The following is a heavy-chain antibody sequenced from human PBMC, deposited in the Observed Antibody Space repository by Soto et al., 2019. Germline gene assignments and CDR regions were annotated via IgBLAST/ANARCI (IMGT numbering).Heavy chain of an antibody. CDR3: QYYYDSSGVPRFVY. CDR2: IKSEIDGGTA. D-gene: IGHD3-22*01. Sequence: EVQLVESGGGLVKPGGSLRLSCAASGFTFREAWMSWVRQAPGKGLEWVGRIKSEIDGGTADYAAPVKGRFSISRDDSRNTLYLEMNSLQTEDTAVYYCQYYYDSSGVPRFVYWGQGTLVTVSS. J-gene: IGHJ4*02. CDR1: GFTFREAW. V-gene: IGHV3-15*01.